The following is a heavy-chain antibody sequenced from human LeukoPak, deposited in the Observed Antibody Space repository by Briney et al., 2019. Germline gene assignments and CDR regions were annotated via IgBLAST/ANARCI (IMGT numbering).Heavy chain of an antibody. V-gene: IGHV1-3*01. CDR2: INVGNGNT. Sequence: GASVKVSCKASQHTFTDYAVHWVRQAPGQRLEWMGWINVGNGNTEYSQKFQGRVTITRDTSASTAYMELSSLRSEDTAVYYCARDGYYDSSGYSCFDYWGQGTLVTVSS. J-gene: IGHJ4*02. D-gene: IGHD3-22*01. CDR1: QHTFTDYA. CDR3: ARDGYYDSSGYSCFDY.